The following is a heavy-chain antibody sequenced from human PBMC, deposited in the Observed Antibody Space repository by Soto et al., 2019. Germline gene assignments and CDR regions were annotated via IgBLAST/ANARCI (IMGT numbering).Heavy chain of an antibody. D-gene: IGHD2-15*01. CDR1: GFTFSSYA. Sequence: EVQLLESGGGLVQPGGSLSLSCAASGFTFSSYAMSWVRQAPGRGLEWVSAISGSGGSTYYADSVKGRFTISRDNSKNTLYLQMNSLRAEDTAVYYCAKESKGSCCPDYWGQGTLVTVSS. CDR2: ISGSGGST. J-gene: IGHJ4*02. V-gene: IGHV3-23*01. CDR3: AKESKGSCCPDY.